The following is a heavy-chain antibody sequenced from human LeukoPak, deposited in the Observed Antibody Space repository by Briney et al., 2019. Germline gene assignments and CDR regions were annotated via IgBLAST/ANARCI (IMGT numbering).Heavy chain of an antibody. Sequence: SETLSLTCSVPGGSITSSRYYWGWIRQPPGGGLEWIGTMYYSGSTYYNPSLRSRVTISADTPKNQFSLNLSPVTAADTAAYYCARHVSSDLRIVVVTSDWYFDLWGRGTLVTVSS. V-gene: IGHV4-39*01. D-gene: IGHD2-21*02. J-gene: IGHJ2*01. CDR1: GGSITSSRYY. CDR2: MYYSGST. CDR3: ARHVSSDLRIVVVTSDWYFDL.